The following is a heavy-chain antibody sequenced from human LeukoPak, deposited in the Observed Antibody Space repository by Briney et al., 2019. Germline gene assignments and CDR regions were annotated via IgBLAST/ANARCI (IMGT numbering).Heavy chain of an antibody. J-gene: IGHJ4*02. CDR3: ARANSGSYPGLDY. Sequence: GESLQISCKGSGYTFTSYWIAWVRPMPGKGLEWMGITYPGDSDTRYSPSFQGQVTISADKSISTAYLQWSSLKASDTAMYYCARANSGSYPGLDYWGQGTLVTVSS. CDR2: TYPGDSDT. CDR1: GYTFTSYW. D-gene: IGHD1-26*01. V-gene: IGHV5-51*01.